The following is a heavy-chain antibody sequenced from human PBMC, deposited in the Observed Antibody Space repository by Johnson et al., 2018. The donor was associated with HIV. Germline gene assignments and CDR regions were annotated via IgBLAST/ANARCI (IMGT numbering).Heavy chain of an antibody. J-gene: IGHJ3*02. CDR2: ISYDGSNN. D-gene: IGHD3-22*01. V-gene: IGHV3-30-3*01. CDR1: GFTFSSYA. Sequence: QVQLVESGGGVVQPGRSLRLSCAASGFTFSSYAMHWVRQAPGKGLEWVAVISYDGSNNYYADSVKGRFTISSDNAKNSLYLQMNSLRAEDTAIYYCVRGRISMTVVDLRGGAFDIWGQGTTVTVSS. CDR3: VRGRISMTVVDLRGGAFDI.